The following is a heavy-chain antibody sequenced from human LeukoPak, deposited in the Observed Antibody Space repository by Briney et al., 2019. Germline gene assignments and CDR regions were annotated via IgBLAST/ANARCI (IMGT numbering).Heavy chain of an antibody. D-gene: IGHD1-14*01. V-gene: IGHV3-23*01. J-gene: IGHJ3*02. CDR1: GFTFSNYA. CDR2: ISGSADST. Sequence: GESLRLSCAASGFTFSNYAMSWVRQPPGKGLEWVSGISGSADSTYYADSVKGRFTISRDNSKYTLFLQMNSLRGEDTAVYYCAKRDQPGRVKGPLDIWGQGTMVTVSS. CDR3: AKRDQPGRVKGPLDI.